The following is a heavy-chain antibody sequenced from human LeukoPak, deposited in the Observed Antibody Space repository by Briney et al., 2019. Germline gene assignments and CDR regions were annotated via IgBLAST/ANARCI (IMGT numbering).Heavy chain of an antibody. CDR2: IYSGGST. Sequence: GGGLRLSCAASGFTVSSNYMSWVRQAPGKGLEWVSVIYSGGSTYYADSVKGRFTIFRDISKNTLYLQMNSLRAEDTAVYYCARARAAAGTWFAYYYYGMDVWGQGTTVTVSS. CDR1: GFTVSSNY. V-gene: IGHV3-66*01. D-gene: IGHD6-13*01. CDR3: ARARAAAGTWFAYYYYGMDV. J-gene: IGHJ6*02.